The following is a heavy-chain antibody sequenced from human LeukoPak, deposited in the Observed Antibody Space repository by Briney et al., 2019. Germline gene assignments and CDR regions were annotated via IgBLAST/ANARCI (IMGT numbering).Heavy chain of an antibody. CDR3: AARRFQH. Sequence: PSETLSRTCAVYGGSFSGYYWSWIRQPPGKGLEWIGEINHSGSTNYNPSLKSRVTISVDTSKYQFSLKLSSVTAADTAVYYCAARRFQHWGQGTLVTVSS. CDR1: GGSFSGYY. V-gene: IGHV4-34*01. J-gene: IGHJ1*01. CDR2: INHSGST.